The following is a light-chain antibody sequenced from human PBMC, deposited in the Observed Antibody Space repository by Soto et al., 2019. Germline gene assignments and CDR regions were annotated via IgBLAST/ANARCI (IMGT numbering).Light chain of an antibody. CDR2: DVS. CDR3: SSYTSSSTVV. V-gene: IGLV2-14*03. J-gene: IGLJ2*01. Sequence: QSALTQPASVSGSPGQSITISCTGTSSDVGTSNYVSWYQQHPDEAPKLMISDVSHRPSGVSNRFSGSKSGNTASLTISVLQAEDEADYYCSSYTSSSTVVFGGGTKLTVL. CDR1: SSDVGTSNY.